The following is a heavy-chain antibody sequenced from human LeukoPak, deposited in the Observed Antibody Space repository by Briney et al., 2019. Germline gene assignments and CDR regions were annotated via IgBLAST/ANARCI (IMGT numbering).Heavy chain of an antibody. CDR3: ARGGTLFTYFDS. CDR2: IYYTGNT. Sequence: SETLSLTCFVSGGSSSDYYWNWIRQPPGQGLEWLGRIYYTGNTAYNPSLESRLTMSLDTAKNQFSLKVTSVTAADTAVYYCARGGTLFTYFDSWGQGTLVTVSS. CDR1: GGSSSDYY. D-gene: IGHD3-10*02. V-gene: IGHV4-4*07. J-gene: IGHJ4*02.